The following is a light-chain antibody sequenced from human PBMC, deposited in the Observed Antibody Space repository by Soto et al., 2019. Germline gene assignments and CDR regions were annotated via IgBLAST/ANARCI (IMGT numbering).Light chain of an antibody. V-gene: IGKV3-15*01. CDR1: QSVSSD. Sequence: EIVMTQSPATLSVSPGERATLSCRASQSVSSDLAWYQQKSGQAPRLLIYGASTRATGILARFSGSGSGTEFTLTISSLQSEDFAVYYCQHYNNWPLTFGGGTKVEIK. CDR3: QHYNNWPLT. CDR2: GAS. J-gene: IGKJ4*01.